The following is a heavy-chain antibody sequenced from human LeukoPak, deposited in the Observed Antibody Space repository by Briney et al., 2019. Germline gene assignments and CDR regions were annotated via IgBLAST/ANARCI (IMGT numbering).Heavy chain of an antibody. Sequence: SVKVFCKASGVPFSSYPIRWVRQAPGQGHEWLGGIIPIFGTANYAQKFQGRATITADESTSTAYMELSSLRSEDTAVYYCAGRTWIQRYEALGGFDYWGQGTLVTVSS. V-gene: IGHV1-69*01. J-gene: IGHJ4*02. CDR2: IIPIFGTA. CDR3: AGRTWIQRYEALGGFDY. D-gene: IGHD5-18*01. CDR1: GVPFSSYP.